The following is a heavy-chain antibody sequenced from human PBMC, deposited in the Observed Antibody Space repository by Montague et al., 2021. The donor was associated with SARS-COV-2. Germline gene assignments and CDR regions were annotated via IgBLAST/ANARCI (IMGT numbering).Heavy chain of an antibody. CDR3: AVRGGALDAFDI. J-gene: IGHJ3*02. D-gene: IGHD4-17*01. CDR1: GGSIRTSSYY. CDR2: IDYSGST. V-gene: IGHV4-39*01. Sequence: SETLSLTCTVSGGSIRTSSYYWGWNRQPPGKGLDWIGSIDYSGSTYYNPTLKSRVTISVDTSKNQFSLKLSSVTAADTAVYYCAVRGGALDAFDIWGQGTMVIVSS.